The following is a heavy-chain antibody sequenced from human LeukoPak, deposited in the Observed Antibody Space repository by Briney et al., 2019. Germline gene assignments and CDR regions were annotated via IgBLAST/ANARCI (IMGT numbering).Heavy chain of an antibody. V-gene: IGHV4-30-2*01. CDR2: IYHSGST. Sequence: PSQTLSLTCTVSGGSISSGGYYWSWIRQPAGKGLEWIGYIYHSGSTYYNPSLKSRVTISVDRSKNRFSLKLSSVTAADTAVYYCATQGGMATTQGAFDIWGQGTMVTVSS. D-gene: IGHD5-24*01. J-gene: IGHJ3*02. CDR1: GGSISSGGYY. CDR3: ATQGGMATTQGAFDI.